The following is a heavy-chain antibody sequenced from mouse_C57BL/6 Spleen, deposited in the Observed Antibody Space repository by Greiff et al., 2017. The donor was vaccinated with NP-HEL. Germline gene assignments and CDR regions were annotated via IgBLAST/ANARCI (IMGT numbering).Heavy chain of an antibody. CDR2: IDPSDSYT. CDR1: GYTFTSYW. J-gene: IGHJ2*01. D-gene: IGHD1-1*01. Sequence: QVQLKQPGAELVMPGASVKLSCKASGYTFTSYWMHWVKQRPGQGLEWIGEIDPSDSYTNYNQKFKGKATLTVDYSSSTAYMQLSSLTSEDSAVYYCARKGYYYGSSPDYWGQGTTLTVSS. V-gene: IGHV1-69*01. CDR3: ARKGYYYGSSPDY.